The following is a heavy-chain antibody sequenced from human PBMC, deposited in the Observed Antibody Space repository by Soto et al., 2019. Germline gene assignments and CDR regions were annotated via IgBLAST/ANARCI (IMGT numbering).Heavy chain of an antibody. J-gene: IGHJ4*02. V-gene: IGHV3-74*01. CDR3: VKEGLAADFDS. CDR1: GFTFSNYW. CDR2: IRGDGSMT. D-gene: IGHD6-13*01. Sequence: EVHLVESGGGLVQPGGSLRLSCAASGFTFSNYWMHWVRQAPGKGLVWVSRIRGDGSMTNYADSVKGRFTISRDNAKNTLHVQINSLRAEDTAVYYCVKEGLAADFDSWGQGTLVTVSS.